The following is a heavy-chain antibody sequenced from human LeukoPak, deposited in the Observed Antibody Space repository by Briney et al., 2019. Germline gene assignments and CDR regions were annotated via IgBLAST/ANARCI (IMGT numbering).Heavy chain of an antibody. V-gene: IGHV4-59*01. J-gene: IGHJ4*02. D-gene: IGHD5-12*01. CDR1: GGSISSYY. CDR3: ARGRDTIVATGGGRAAYKTRPFDY. Sequence: SETLSLTCTVSGGSISSYYWSWIRQPPGKGLEWIGYIYYSGSTNYNPSLKSRVTISVDTSKNQFSLKLSSVTAADTAVYYCARGRDTIVATGGGRAAYKTRPFDYWGQGTLVTVSS. CDR2: IYYSGST.